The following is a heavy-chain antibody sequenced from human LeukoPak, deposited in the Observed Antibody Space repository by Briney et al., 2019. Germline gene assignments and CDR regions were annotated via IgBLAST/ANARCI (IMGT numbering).Heavy chain of an antibody. CDR1: GYTFTGYY. V-gene: IGHV1-2*02. D-gene: IGHD1-26*01. CDR3: AREKTLIVGATTDAFDI. Sequence: EASVKVSCKASGYTFTGYYMHWVRQAPGQGLEWMGWINLNSGGTNYAQKFQGRVTMTRDTSISTAYMELSRLRSDDTAVYYCAREKTLIVGATTDAFDIWGQGTMVTVSS. CDR2: INLNSGGT. J-gene: IGHJ3*02.